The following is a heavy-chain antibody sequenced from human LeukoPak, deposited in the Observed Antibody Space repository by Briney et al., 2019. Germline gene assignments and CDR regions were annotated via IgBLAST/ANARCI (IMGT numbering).Heavy chain of an antibody. CDR3: ARGGGSGSYPLSYYGMDV. Sequence: GGSLRLSCAASGFTFSSYAMSWVRQAPGKGLGWVSAISGSGGSTYYADSVKGRFTISRDNSKNTLYLQMNSLRAEDTAVYYCARGGGSGSYPLSYYGMDVWGQGTTVTVSS. CDR2: ISGSGGST. D-gene: IGHD3-10*01. CDR1: GFTFSSYA. J-gene: IGHJ6*02. V-gene: IGHV3-23*01.